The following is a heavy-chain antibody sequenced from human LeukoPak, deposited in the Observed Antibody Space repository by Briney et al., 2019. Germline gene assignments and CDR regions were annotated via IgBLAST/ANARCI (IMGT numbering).Heavy chain of an antibody. CDR1: GYTFTSYG. CDR3: ARPLYYYGSGSYYNRVWFDP. D-gene: IGHD3-10*01. CDR2: ISAYNGNT. V-gene: IGHV1-18*01. J-gene: IGHJ5*02. Sequence: ASVKVSCKASGYTFTSYGISWVRQAPGQGLEWMGWISAYNGNTNYAQKLQGRVTMTTDTSTSTAYMELRSLRPDDTAVYYCARPLYYYGSGSYYNRVWFDPWGQGTLVTVSS.